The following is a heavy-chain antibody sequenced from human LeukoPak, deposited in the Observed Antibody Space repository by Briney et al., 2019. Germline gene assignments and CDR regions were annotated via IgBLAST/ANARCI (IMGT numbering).Heavy chain of an antibody. D-gene: IGHD2-15*01. Sequence: GASVKVSCKASGYTFTSYGISWVRQAPGQGLEWMGRIIPILGIANYAQKFQGRVTITADKSTSTAYMELSSLRSEDTAVYYCAITVAATDVLDYWGQGTLVTVSS. CDR3: AITVAATDVLDY. J-gene: IGHJ4*02. CDR1: GYTFTSYG. V-gene: IGHV1-69*04. CDR2: IIPILGIA.